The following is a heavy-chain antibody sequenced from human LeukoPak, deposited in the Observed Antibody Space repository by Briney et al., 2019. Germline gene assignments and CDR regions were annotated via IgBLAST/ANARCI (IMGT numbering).Heavy chain of an antibody. CDR3: ARWCSSTSCYKNNFDY. CDR1: RYTFTSYD. V-gene: IGHV1-8*01. Sequence: APGKVSCKTPRYTFTSYDINSVRQATGHELEWMGWMNPNSGNTGYAQKFQDRVTMTRNISITTAYMELSSLRSEDTAVYYCARWCSSTSCYKNNFDYWGQGTLVTVSS. J-gene: IGHJ4*02. D-gene: IGHD2-2*02. CDR2: MNPNSGNT.